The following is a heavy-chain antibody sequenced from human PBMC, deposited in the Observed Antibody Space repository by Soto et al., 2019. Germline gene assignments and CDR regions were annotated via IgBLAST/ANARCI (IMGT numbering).Heavy chain of an antibody. D-gene: IGHD5-12*01. J-gene: IGHJ6*02. Sequence: PGGSLRLSCAASGFTFSSYAMHWVRQAPGKGLEWVAVISYDGSNKYYADSVKGRFTISRDNSKNTLYLQMNSLRAEDTAVYYCARDRGSGYDSIYSYYGMDVWGQGTTVTVSS. CDR1: GFTFSSYA. CDR2: ISYDGSNK. V-gene: IGHV3-30-3*01. CDR3: ARDRGSGYDSIYSYYGMDV.